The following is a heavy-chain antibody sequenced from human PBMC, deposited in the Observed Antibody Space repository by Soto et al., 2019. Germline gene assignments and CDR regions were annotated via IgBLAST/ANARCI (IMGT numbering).Heavy chain of an antibody. CDR2: IYYSGST. CDR1: GGSISSYY. V-gene: IGHV4-59*01. D-gene: IGHD6-13*01. CDR3: ARDHSYRSSPDAFDI. J-gene: IGHJ3*02. Sequence: SETLSLTCTVSGGSISSYYWSWIRQPPGKGLEWIGYIYYSGSTNYNPSLKSRVTISVDTSKNQFSLKLSSVTAADTAVYYCARDHSYRSSPDAFDIWGQGTMVTVS.